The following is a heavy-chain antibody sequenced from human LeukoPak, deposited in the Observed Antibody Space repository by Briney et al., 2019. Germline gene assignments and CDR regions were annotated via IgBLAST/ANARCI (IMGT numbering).Heavy chain of an antibody. V-gene: IGHV4-4*09. CDR1: GGSISSYS. Sequence: PSETLSLTCTVSGGSISSYSWSWIRHPPGKGKEWIGYISTSGSTNSNPSLKSRVTMSVDTSQSQFSLNLSSVTAADTAVYYCARAARQGFTMIVVPFFYFELWGRGTLVTVSS. J-gene: IGHJ2*01. D-gene: IGHD3-22*01. CDR3: ARAARQGFTMIVVPFFYFEL. CDR2: ISTSGST.